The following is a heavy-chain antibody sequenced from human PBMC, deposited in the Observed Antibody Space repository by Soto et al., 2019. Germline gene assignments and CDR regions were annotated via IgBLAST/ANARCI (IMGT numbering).Heavy chain of an antibody. CDR2: IYFTGNT. CDR1: GGSITSSSHF. J-gene: IGHJ5*01. D-gene: IGHD6-25*01. CDR3: AGQTFTIAAASYGRSNWFDS. Sequence: PSETLSLTCSASGGSITSSSHFWGWVRQPPGKGLEWIGTIYFTGNTYYTPSLKSRLTMSIDTSKNEFSLRLNSVTAAGTAVYYCAGQTFTIAAASYGRSNWFDSWGPGTLVTVSS. V-gene: IGHV4-39*01.